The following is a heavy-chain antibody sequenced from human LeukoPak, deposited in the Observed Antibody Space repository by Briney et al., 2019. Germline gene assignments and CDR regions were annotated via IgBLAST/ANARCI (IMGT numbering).Heavy chain of an antibody. CDR3: ARDGWSGSYPLNYYYYYGMDV. CDR2: IKQDGSEK. J-gene: IGHJ6*02. CDR1: GFTFSSYW. Sequence: PGGSLRLSCAASGFTFSSYWMSWVRQAPGKGLEWVANIKQDGSEKYYVDSVKGRFTISRDNAKNSLYLQMNSLRAEDTAVYYCARDGWSGSYPLNYYYYYGMDVWGQGTTVTVSS. V-gene: IGHV3-7*03. D-gene: IGHD3-3*01.